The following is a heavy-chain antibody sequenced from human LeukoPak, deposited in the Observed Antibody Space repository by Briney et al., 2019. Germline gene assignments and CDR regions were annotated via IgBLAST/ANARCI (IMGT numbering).Heavy chain of an antibody. CDR1: GFTFSSYA. Sequence: GGSLRLSCAASGFTFSSYAMSWVRQAPGKGLEWVSAISGSGGSTYYADSVEGRFTISRDNSKNTLYLQMNSLRAEDTAVYYCATTMVRGVMIDYWGQGTLVTVSS. CDR2: ISGSGGST. CDR3: ATTMVRGVMIDY. V-gene: IGHV3-23*01. D-gene: IGHD3-10*01. J-gene: IGHJ4*02.